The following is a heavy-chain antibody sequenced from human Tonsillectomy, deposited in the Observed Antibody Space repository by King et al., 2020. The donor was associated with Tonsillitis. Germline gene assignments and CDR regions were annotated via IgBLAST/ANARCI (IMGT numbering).Heavy chain of an antibody. CDR2: IKSQTDGGTT. CDR3: TTDEWFGEFAPAYHYDYYGMDV. Sequence: VQLVESGGGLVKPGGSLRLSCTASGFTFRKAWMSWVCQAPGKGLEWVGLIKSQTDGGTTDYAAPVTGRFTISRDDSKNTLSLQMNSLKTEDTAVYYCTTDEWFGEFAPAYHYDYYGMDVWGHGTTVTVSS. V-gene: IGHV3-15*01. J-gene: IGHJ6*02. D-gene: IGHD3-10*01. CDR1: GFTFRKAW.